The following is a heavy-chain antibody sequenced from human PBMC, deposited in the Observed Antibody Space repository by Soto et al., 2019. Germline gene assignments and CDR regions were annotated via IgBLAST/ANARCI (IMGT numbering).Heavy chain of an antibody. V-gene: IGHV1-18*01. CDR3: ARDTYGSGAGY. Sequence: QVQLVQSGAEVKKPGASVKVSCKASGYTFSSYGISWVRQAPGQGLEWMGWISAYNGNTNYAPKLQGRATMTTDTARSQADMEMRSRRSDDPAVYYCARDTYGSGAGYGGQGTRVTVSS. CDR1: GYTFSSYG. J-gene: IGHJ4*02. CDR2: ISAYNGNT. D-gene: IGHD3-10*01.